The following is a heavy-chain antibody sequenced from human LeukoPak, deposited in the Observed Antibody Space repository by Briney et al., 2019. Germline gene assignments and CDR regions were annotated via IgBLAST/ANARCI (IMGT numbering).Heavy chain of an antibody. CDR3: ASYPPPYYDFWSGYYRDYGMDV. CDR1: GYTFTSYD. V-gene: IGHV1-8*01. D-gene: IGHD3-3*01. CDR2: MNPNSGNT. J-gene: IGHJ6*02. Sequence: ASVKVSCKASGYTFTSYDINWVRQATGQGLEWMGWMNPNSGNTGYAQKFQGRVTMTRSTSISTAYMELSSLRSEDTAVYYCASYPPPYYDFWSGYYRDYGMDVWGQGTTVTVSS.